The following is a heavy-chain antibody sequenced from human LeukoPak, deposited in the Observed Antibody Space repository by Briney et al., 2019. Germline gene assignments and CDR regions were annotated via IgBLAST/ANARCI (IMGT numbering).Heavy chain of an antibody. V-gene: IGHV1-46*01. Sequence: ASVKVSCKASGYTFTSYYMHWVRQAPGQGLEWMGIISPSGGSTSYAQKFQGRVTMTRDTSISTAYMELSRLRSDDTAVYYCAREGSTSCLDYWGQGTLVTVSS. CDR2: ISPSGGST. CDR3: AREGSTSCLDY. J-gene: IGHJ4*02. D-gene: IGHD2-2*01. CDR1: GYTFTSYY.